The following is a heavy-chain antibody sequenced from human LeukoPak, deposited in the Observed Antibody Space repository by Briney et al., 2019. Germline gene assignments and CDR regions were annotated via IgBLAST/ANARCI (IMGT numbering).Heavy chain of an antibody. CDR2: ISSSGSTI. Sequence: GGSLRLSCAASGFTFSSYEMNWVRQAPGKGLEWVSYISSSGSTIYYADSVKGRFTISRDNAKNSLYLQMNSLRAEDTAVYYCARERYSGYDYGYYFDYWGQGTLVTVSS. V-gene: IGHV3-48*03. CDR1: GFTFSSYE. J-gene: IGHJ4*02. CDR3: ARERYSGYDYGYYFDY. D-gene: IGHD5-12*01.